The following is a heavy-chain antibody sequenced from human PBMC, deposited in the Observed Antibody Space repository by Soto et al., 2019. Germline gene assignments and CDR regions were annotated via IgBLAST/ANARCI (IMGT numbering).Heavy chain of an antibody. Sequence: SETLSLTCTVSGGSISSSSYYWGWIRQPPGKGLEWIGSIYYSGSTYYNPSLKSRVTISVDTSKNQFSLKLSSVTAADTAVYYCARHGLLAYWGQGTLVTVSS. V-gene: IGHV4-39*01. CDR1: GGSISSSSYY. CDR2: IYYSGST. CDR3: ARHGLLAY. J-gene: IGHJ1*01.